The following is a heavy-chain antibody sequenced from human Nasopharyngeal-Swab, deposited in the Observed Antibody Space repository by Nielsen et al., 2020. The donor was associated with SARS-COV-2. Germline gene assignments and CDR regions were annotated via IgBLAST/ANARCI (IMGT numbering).Heavy chain of an antibody. CDR3: ANEEVPNDY. CDR2: ISIRGVTT. J-gene: IGHJ4*02. Sequence: GGSLGLSWKVSEFGFRDHALGWVGQAPGKGLEWVSGISIRGVTTYYADSVKGRFTISRDNSKNTVYLDMNSLRAEDTAVYYCANEEVPNDYWGQGTLVTVSS. CDR1: EFGFRDHA. V-gene: IGHV3-23*01.